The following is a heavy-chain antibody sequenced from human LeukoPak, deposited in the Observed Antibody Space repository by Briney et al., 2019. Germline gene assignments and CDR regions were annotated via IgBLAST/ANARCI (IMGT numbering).Heavy chain of an antibody. Sequence: GSLRLSCAASGFTFSSYAMHWVRQAPGKGLEYVSAISSNGGSTYYANSVKGRFTISRDYSKNTLYLQMGSLRAEDMAVYYCTRGHDSSGYYYAAFDIWGQGTMVTVSS. CDR1: GFTFSSYA. CDR2: ISSNGGST. D-gene: IGHD3-22*01. V-gene: IGHV3-64*01. CDR3: TRGHDSSGYYYAAFDI. J-gene: IGHJ3*02.